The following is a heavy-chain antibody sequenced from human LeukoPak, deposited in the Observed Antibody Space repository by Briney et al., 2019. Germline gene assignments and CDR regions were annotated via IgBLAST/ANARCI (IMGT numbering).Heavy chain of an antibody. CDR3: ARVGYYGIQWAPQAFDI. D-gene: IGHD3-10*01. CDR2: IYYSGST. Sequence: SETLSLTCTVSGGSISSYYWSWIRQPPGKGLEWIGYIYYSGSTNYNPSLKSRVTISVDTSKNQFSLKLSSVTAADTAVYYCARVGYYGIQWAPQAFDIWGQGTMVTVSS. V-gene: IGHV4-59*01. J-gene: IGHJ3*02. CDR1: GGSISSYY.